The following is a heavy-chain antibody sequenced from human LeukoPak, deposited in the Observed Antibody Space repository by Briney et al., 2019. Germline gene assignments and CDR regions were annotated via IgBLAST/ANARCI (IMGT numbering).Heavy chain of an antibody. D-gene: IGHD6-19*01. Sequence: PGGSLRLSCAASGFTFSSYGMSWVRQAPGKGLEWVSAISGSGGSTYYADSVKGRFTISRDNSKNTLYLQMNSLRAEDTAVYYCAKDSSGWYFYYYYYMDVWGKGTTVTISS. V-gene: IGHV3-23*01. CDR1: GFTFSSYG. CDR2: ISGSGGST. J-gene: IGHJ6*03. CDR3: AKDSSGWYFYYYYYMDV.